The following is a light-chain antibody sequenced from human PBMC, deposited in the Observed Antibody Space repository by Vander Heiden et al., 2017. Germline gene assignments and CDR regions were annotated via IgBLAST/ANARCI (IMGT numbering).Light chain of an antibody. V-gene: IGKV1-33*01. J-gene: IGKJ4*01. CDR1: QDISNY. CDR2: DAS. CDR3: QQYDNLPLT. Sequence: LLTPSPSSLSASVGDRVTITCQASQDISNYLNWYQQKPGKAPKLLIYDASNLETGVPSRFSGSGSGTDFTFTISSLQPEDIATYYCQQYDNLPLTFGGGTKVEIK.